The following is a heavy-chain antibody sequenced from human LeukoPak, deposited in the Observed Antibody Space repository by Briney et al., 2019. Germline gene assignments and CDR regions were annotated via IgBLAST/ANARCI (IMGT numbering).Heavy chain of an antibody. CDR1: GGSISNYH. V-gene: IGHV4-4*07. Sequence: PSETLPLTCTVSGGSISNYHWTWIRQPAGKGLEWIGQIHTSGSTNYNPPLKSRVTMSIDTTEDQVSLTIRSVTAADTAFYYCARRDISSGWSFDYWGQGILVIVSS. CDR3: ARRDISSGWSFDY. D-gene: IGHD6-19*01. J-gene: IGHJ4*02. CDR2: IHTSGST.